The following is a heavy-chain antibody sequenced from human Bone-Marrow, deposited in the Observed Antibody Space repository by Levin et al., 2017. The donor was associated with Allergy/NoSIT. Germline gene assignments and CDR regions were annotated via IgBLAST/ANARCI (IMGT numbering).Heavy chain of an antibody. CDR2: IIPILGIA. Sequence: SVKVSCKASGGTFSSYTISWVRQAPGQGLEWMGRIIPILGIANYAQKFQGRVTITADKSTSTAYMELSSLRSEDTAVYYCARDRAGIDAFDIWGQGTMVTVSS. CDR3: ARDRAGIDAFDI. V-gene: IGHV1-69*04. J-gene: IGHJ3*02. D-gene: IGHD1-26*01. CDR1: GGTFSSYT.